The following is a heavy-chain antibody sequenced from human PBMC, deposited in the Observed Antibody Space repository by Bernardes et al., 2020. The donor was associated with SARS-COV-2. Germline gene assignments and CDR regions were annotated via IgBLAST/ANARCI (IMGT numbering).Heavy chain of an antibody. V-gene: IGHV4-34*01. CDR3: ARLDIVVVPAAIPDMGY. D-gene: IGHD2-2*01. CDR2: INHSGST. CDR1: GGSFSGYY. Sequence: SETLSLTCAVYGGSFSGYYWSWIRQPPGKGLEWIGEINHSGSTNYNPSLKSRVTISVDTSKNQFSLKLSSVTAADTAVYYCARLDIVVVPAAIPDMGYWGQGTLVTVSS. J-gene: IGHJ4*02.